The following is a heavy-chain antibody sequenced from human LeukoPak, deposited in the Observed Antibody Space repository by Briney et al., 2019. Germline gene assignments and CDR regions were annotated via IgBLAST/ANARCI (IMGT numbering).Heavy chain of an antibody. Sequence: GGSLRLSCAASGFTFSSYAMHWVRQAPGKGLEWVAVISYDGSNKYYADSVKGRFTISRDNSKNTLYLQMNSLRVEDTAVYYCARSGHYSHYMDVWGKGTTVTVSS. CDR3: ARSGHYSHYMDV. J-gene: IGHJ6*03. CDR2: ISYDGSNK. CDR1: GFTFSSYA. D-gene: IGHD1-26*01. V-gene: IGHV3-30-3*01.